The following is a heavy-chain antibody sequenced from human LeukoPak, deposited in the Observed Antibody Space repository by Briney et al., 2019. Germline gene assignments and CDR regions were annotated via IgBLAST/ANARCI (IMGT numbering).Heavy chain of an antibody. Sequence: GGSLRLSCAASGFTVSSNYMSWVRQAPGKGLEWVSVIYSGGSTYYADSVKGRFTISRDNSKNTLYLQMNSLRAEDTAVYYCARAVGYDSSGYYYGYFQHWGQGTLVTVSS. V-gene: IGHV3-66*01. J-gene: IGHJ1*01. D-gene: IGHD3-22*01. CDR3: ARAVGYDSSGYYYGYFQH. CDR1: GFTVSSNY. CDR2: IYSGGST.